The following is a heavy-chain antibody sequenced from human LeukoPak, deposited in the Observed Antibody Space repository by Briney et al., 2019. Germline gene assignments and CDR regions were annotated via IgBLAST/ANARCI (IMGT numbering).Heavy chain of an antibody. CDR3: ARDRPGTIFGVVIIADY. CDR1: GYTFTSYG. J-gene: IGHJ4*02. D-gene: IGHD3-3*01. V-gene: IGHV1-18*01. CDR2: ISAYNGNT. Sequence: ASVKVSCKASGYTFTSYGISWVRQAPGQGLEWMGWISAYNGNTNYAQKLQGRVTMTTDTSTSTAYMELRSLRSDDTAVYYCARDRPGTIFGVVIIADYWGQGTLVTVSS.